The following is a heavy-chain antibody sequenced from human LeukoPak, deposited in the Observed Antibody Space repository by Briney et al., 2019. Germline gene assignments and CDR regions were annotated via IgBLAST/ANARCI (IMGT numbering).Heavy chain of an antibody. Sequence: SGPTLVKPTQPLTLTCTFSGFSLRTSGVGVGWIRQPPGKALEWLALIYWDDDKRYSPSLKSRLTITKDISKNQVVLTMTNMDPVDTATYYCAHSKSYCGGDCYTPIDYWGQGTLVTVSS. V-gene: IGHV2-5*02. CDR3: AHSKSYCGGDCYTPIDY. CDR2: IYWDDDK. D-gene: IGHD2-21*02. J-gene: IGHJ4*02. CDR1: GFSLRTSGVG.